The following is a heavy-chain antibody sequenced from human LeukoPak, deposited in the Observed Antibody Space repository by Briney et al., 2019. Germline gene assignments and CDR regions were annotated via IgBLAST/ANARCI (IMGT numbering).Heavy chain of an antibody. CDR2: INPSGGST. V-gene: IGHV1-46*01. CDR3: ASGVMATLDYGMDV. J-gene: IGHJ6*02. D-gene: IGHD5-24*01. Sequence: ASVKVSCKASGYTFTGYYTHWVRQAPGQGLEWMGIINPSGGSTSYAQKFQGRATMTRDTSTSTVYMELSSLRSEDTAVYYCASGVMATLDYGMDVWGQGTTVTASS. CDR1: GYTFTGYY.